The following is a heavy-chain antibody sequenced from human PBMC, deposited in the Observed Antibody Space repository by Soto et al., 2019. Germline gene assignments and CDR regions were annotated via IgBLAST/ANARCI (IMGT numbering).Heavy chain of an antibody. D-gene: IGHD6-19*01. V-gene: IGHV4-34*01. CDR3: ARGRVAVAGREIYGMDV. CDR2: INHSGST. Sequence: SETLSLTCAVYGGSFSGYYLSWIRQPPGKGLEWIGEINHSGSTNYNPSLKSRVTISVDTSKNQFSLKLSSVTAADTAVYYCARGRVAVAGREIYGMDVWGQGTTVTSP. J-gene: IGHJ6*02. CDR1: GGSFSGYY.